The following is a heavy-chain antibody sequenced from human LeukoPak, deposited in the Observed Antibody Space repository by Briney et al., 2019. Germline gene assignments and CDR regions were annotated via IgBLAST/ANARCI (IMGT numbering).Heavy chain of an antibody. Sequence: PGGSLRLSCAASGFIFQDYAMHWVRQAPGKGLEWVSSISSSSSYIYYADSVKGRFTISRDNAKNSLYLQMNSLRAEDTAVYYCARMNGGLREHAFDIWGQGTMVTVSS. J-gene: IGHJ3*02. CDR3: ARMNGGLREHAFDI. CDR1: GFIFQDYA. V-gene: IGHV3-21*01. D-gene: IGHD5-12*01. CDR2: ISSSSSYI.